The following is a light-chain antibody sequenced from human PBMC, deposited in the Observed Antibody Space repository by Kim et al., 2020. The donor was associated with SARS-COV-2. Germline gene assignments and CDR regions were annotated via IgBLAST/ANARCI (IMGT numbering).Light chain of an antibody. V-gene: IGLV1-51*01. CDR1: SSNIRNNY. CDR3: GTWDSSLSACV. J-gene: IGLJ2*01. CDR2: DNN. Sequence: GQNVTSSLSGSSSNIRNNYVSWYQQRPGTAPKLLIYDNNKRPSGIPDRFSGSKSGTSATLGITGLQTGDEADYYCGTWDSSLSACVFGGGTQLTVL.